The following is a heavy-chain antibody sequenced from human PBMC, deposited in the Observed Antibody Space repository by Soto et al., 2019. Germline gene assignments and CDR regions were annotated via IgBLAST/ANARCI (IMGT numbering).Heavy chain of an antibody. CDR2: INAGNGNT. J-gene: IGHJ4*02. CDR1: GYTFTSYA. D-gene: IGHD2-15*01. Sequence: QVQLVQSGAEVKKPGASVKVSCKASGYTFTSYAMHWVRQAPGQRLEWMGWINAGNGNTKYSQKFQGRVTITRDTSRSKAYRELGSRESEATAVNYCPGGPGGPDAPGDYWGREPWSPSPQ. CDR3: PGGPGGPDAPGDY. V-gene: IGHV1-3*01.